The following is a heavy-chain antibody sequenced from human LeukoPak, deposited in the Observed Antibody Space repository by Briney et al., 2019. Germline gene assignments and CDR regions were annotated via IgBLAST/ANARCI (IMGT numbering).Heavy chain of an antibody. Sequence: SETLSLTCAVYGGSFSGYYWSWIRQPPGKGLEWIGEINHSGSTNYNPSLKSRVTISVDTSKNQFSLKLSSVTAADTAVYYCAIRGVVVVTARPYYFDYWGQGTLVTVSS. CDR1: GGSFSGYY. V-gene: IGHV4-34*01. D-gene: IGHD2-21*02. J-gene: IGHJ4*02. CDR3: AIRGVVVVTARPYYFDY. CDR2: INHSGST.